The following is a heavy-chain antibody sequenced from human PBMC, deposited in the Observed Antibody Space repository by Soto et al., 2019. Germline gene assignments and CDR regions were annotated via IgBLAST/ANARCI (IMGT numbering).Heavy chain of an antibody. V-gene: IGHV3-7*01. CDR3: ASEALFWSGYYTYYYMDV. CDR2: IKQDGSEK. CDR1: GFTFSSYW. Sequence: PGGSLRLSCAASGFTFSSYWMSWVRQAPGKGLEWVANIKQDGSEKYYVDSVKGRFTISRDNAKNSLYLQMNSLRAEDTAVYYCASEALFWSGYYTYYYMDVWGKGTTVPVSS. D-gene: IGHD3-3*01. J-gene: IGHJ6*03.